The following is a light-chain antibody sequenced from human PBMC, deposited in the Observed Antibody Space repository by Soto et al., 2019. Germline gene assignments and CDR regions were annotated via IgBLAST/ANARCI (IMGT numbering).Light chain of an antibody. Sequence: IVLTQSPATLALSPWERATLSCRASQSVSSYLAWYQQKPGQAPRLLIYDASNRATGIPARFSGSGSGTDFTLTISSLEPEDFAVYYCQQRSKWPPKITFGQGTRLEIK. CDR3: QQRSKWPPKIT. CDR2: DAS. J-gene: IGKJ5*01. CDR1: QSVSSY. V-gene: IGKV3-11*01.